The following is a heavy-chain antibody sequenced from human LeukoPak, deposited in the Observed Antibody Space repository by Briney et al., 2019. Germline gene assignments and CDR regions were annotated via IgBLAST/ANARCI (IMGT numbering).Heavy chain of an antibody. CDR2: INQDGSEK. V-gene: IGHV3-7*01. Sequence: GGSLRLSCAASAFSFSSYWMRWVRQAPGKGLEWVPNINQDGSEKYYVDSVKGRFTISRDNAKNSLYLQMNSLRAEDTAVYYCARPVPAAISPDAFDISGQGTMVTVSS. CDR3: ARPVPAAISPDAFDI. J-gene: IGHJ3*02. CDR1: AFSFSSYW. D-gene: IGHD2-2*02.